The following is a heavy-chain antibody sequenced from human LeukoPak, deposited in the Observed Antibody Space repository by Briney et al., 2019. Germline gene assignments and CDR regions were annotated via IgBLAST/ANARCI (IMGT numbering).Heavy chain of an antibody. V-gene: IGHV3-23*01. CDR2: ISGSGGST. J-gene: IGHJ4*02. D-gene: IGHD5-12*01. CDR3: ANSGYHGYFDY. Sequence: GGSLRLSCAASGFTVSSNYMSWVRQAPGKGLEWVSAISGSGGSTYYADSVKGRFTISRDNSKNTLYLQMNSLRAEDTAVYYCANSGYHGYFDYWGQGTLVTVSS. CDR1: GFTVSSNY.